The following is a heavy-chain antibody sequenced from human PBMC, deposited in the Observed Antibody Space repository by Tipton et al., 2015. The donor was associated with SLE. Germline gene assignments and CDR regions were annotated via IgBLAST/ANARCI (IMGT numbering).Heavy chain of an antibody. D-gene: IGHD2-2*03. V-gene: IGHV4-59*12. J-gene: IGHJ4*02. CDR3: ARDWGGYCSSTSCLGGFDY. Sequence: TLSLTCAVYGGSFSGYYWSWIRQPPGKGLEWIGYIYYSGSTNYNPSLKSRVTISVDTSKNQFSLKLSSVTAADTAVYYCARDWGGYCSSTSCLGGFDYWGQGTLVTVSS. CDR1: GGSFSGYY. CDR2: IYYSGST.